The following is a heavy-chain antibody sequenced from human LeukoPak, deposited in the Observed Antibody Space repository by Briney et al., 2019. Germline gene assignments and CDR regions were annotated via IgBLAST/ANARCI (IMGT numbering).Heavy chain of an antibody. D-gene: IGHD5-12*01. CDR3: AREQGLALDY. CDR2: TYYRSKWFN. V-gene: IGHV6-1*01. J-gene: IGHJ4*02. CDR1: GDSVSSNSAA. Sequence: PSQTLSLTCAISGDSVSSNSAAWNWIRQSPSRGLEWLGRTYYRSKWFNDYAVSVRSRININPDTSRNQFSLQLNSVTPDDTAVYYCAREQGLALDYWGQGTLVSVSS.